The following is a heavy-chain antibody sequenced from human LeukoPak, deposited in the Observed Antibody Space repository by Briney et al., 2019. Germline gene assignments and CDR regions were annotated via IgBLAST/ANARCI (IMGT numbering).Heavy chain of an antibody. Sequence: GGSLRLSCAASGFTFSSYAMSWVRQAPGKGLEWVSAISGSGGSTYCADSVKGRFTISRDNSKNTLYLQMNSLRAEDTAVYYCAKGTYSSSWYYFDYWGQGTLVTVSS. J-gene: IGHJ4*02. D-gene: IGHD6-13*01. CDR1: GFTFSSYA. CDR2: ISGSGGST. CDR3: AKGTYSSSWYYFDY. V-gene: IGHV3-23*01.